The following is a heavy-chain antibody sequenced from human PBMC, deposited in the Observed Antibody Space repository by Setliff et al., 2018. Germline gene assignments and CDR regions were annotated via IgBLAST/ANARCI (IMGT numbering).Heavy chain of an antibody. V-gene: IGHV3-15*01. J-gene: IGHJ4*02. CDR2: IKSKNEGETR. D-gene: IGHD6-13*01. CDR1: GFTFSNAW. Sequence: PGGSLRLSCAASGFTFSNAWMSWVRQAPGKGLEWVGRIKSKNEGETRDYAAPVKGRFTVSRDDSKNTLYLQMNSLRVEDTAVYYCAKSHSSWPIFIDYWGQGTLVTVSS. CDR3: AKSHSSWPIFIDY.